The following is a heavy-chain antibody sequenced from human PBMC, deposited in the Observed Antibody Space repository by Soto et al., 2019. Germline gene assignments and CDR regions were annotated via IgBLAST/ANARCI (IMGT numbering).Heavy chain of an antibody. J-gene: IGHJ5*02. Sequence: QVQLVQSGAEVKKPGSSVKVSCKASGGTFSSYAISWVRQAPGQGLEWMGGIIPIFGTANYAQKFQGRVTITADESTSTAYMELSSLRSEDTAVYYCARRSLYCSGGSCYEGHNWFDPWGQGTLVTVSS. CDR3: ARRSLYCSGGSCYEGHNWFDP. V-gene: IGHV1-69*01. CDR1: GGTFSSYA. CDR2: IIPIFGTA. D-gene: IGHD2-15*01.